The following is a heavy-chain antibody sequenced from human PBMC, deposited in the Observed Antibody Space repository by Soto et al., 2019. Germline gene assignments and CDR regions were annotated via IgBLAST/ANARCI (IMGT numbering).Heavy chain of an antibody. J-gene: IGHJ6*02. CDR1: GFTFSDYY. Sequence: GGSLRLSCAASGFTFSDYYMSWIRQAPGKGLEWVPYISSSSSYTNYADSVKGRFTISRDNAKNSLYLQMNSLRAEDTAVYYCARDRDYDFWSGYPPSYGMDVWGQGTTVTVSS. V-gene: IGHV3-11*06. CDR2: ISSSSSYT. D-gene: IGHD3-3*01. CDR3: ARDRDYDFWSGYPPSYGMDV.